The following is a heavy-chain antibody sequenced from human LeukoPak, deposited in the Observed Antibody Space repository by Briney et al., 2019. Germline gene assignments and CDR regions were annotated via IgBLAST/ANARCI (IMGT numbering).Heavy chain of an antibody. J-gene: IGHJ4*02. CDR2: IRYDGSNK. CDR1: GFTFSSYG. CDR3: AKSAVGATLGDY. D-gene: IGHD1-26*01. Sequence: GGSLRLSCAASGFTFSSYGMHWVRQAPGKGLEWVAFIRYDGSNKYYADSVKGRFTISRDNSRDTLYLQMISLRAEDTAVYCCAKSAVGATLGDYWGQGTPVTVSS. V-gene: IGHV3-30*02.